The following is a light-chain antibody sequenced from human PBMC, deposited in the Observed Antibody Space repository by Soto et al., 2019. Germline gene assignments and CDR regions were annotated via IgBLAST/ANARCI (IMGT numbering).Light chain of an antibody. Sequence: GLTHSPGTVSLTQRERATLSCRTSQSVTSNYLAWYQQKPGQAPRLLIYGASSRATGIPDRFSGSGSGTDFTLTITRLEPEDFAVYVCQQYGSSPGTFGQGTKV. CDR3: QQYGSSPGT. CDR1: QSVTSNY. J-gene: IGKJ1*01. CDR2: GAS. V-gene: IGKV3-20*01.